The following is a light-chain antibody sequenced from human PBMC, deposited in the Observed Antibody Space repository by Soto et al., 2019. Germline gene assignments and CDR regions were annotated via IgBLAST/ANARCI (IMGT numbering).Light chain of an antibody. Sequence: QSVLTQSPSASGTPGQRVTISCSGSSSNIGSHTVNWYQQLPGTAPKLLIYSDNQRPSGVPGRFSGSKSGTSASLAISGLQSEDEADYYCAAWDDSLNGPVFGGGTKVTVL. CDR2: SDN. CDR3: AAWDDSLNGPV. V-gene: IGLV1-44*01. CDR1: SSNIGSHT. J-gene: IGLJ2*01.